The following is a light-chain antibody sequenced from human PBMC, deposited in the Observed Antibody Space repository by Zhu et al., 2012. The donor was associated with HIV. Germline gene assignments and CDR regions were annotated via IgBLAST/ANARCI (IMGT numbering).Light chain of an antibody. Sequence: EIVMTQSPATLSVSPGERATLSCRASQSVSSSYLAWYQQRSGQAPRLLIYGASSRATGIPDRFSGSGSGTDFTLTISRLEPEDFALYYCQQYGSSPRTFGQGTKVEIK. V-gene: IGKV3-20*01. J-gene: IGKJ1*01. CDR1: QSVSSSY. CDR3: QQYGSSPRT. CDR2: GAS.